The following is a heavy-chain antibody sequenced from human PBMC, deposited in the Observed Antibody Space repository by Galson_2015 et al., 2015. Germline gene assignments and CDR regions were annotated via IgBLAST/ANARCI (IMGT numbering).Heavy chain of an antibody. J-gene: IGHJ4*02. Sequence: SLRLSCAASGFPFSSYAMTWVRQAPGKGLEWVSTISGGAGGTYYADSVEGRFTISRDNSKNTLYLQMYSLRGEDTAVYYCAKDQKYSGSGSYFDYWGQGTLVTVSS. V-gene: IGHV3-23*01. CDR3: AKDQKYSGSGSYFDY. CDR2: ISGGAGGT. D-gene: IGHD3-10*01. CDR1: GFPFSSYA.